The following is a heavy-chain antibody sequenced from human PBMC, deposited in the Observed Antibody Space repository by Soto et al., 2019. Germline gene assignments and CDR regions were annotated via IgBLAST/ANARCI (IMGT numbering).Heavy chain of an antibody. CDR1: GYTFTSYA. Sequence: ASVKVSCKASGYTFTSYAMHWVRQAPGQRLEWMGWINAGNGNTKYSQKFQGRVTMTTDTSTSTAYMELRSLRSDDTAVYYCARDGGDIVVVVAATPFWFDPWGQGTLVTVSS. CDR3: ARDGGDIVVVVAATPFWFDP. J-gene: IGHJ5*02. D-gene: IGHD2-15*01. CDR2: INAGNGNT. V-gene: IGHV1-3*01.